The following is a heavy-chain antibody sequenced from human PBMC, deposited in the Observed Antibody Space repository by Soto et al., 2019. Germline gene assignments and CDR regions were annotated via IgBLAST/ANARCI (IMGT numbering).Heavy chain of an antibody. D-gene: IGHD3-22*01. CDR2: IYYSGST. J-gene: IGHJ6*04. CDR1: GGSVSSGNYH. Sequence: PSETLSLTCTVSGGSVSSGNYHWSWIRQPPGKGLEWIGYIYYSGSTNCNPSLKSRLTISVDTSKNQFSLKLSSVTAADTAVYYCARDRGFYFYDSSGDYYHGMDVRGTGTTVTVSS. CDR3: ARDRGFYFYDSSGDYYHGMDV. V-gene: IGHV4-61*01.